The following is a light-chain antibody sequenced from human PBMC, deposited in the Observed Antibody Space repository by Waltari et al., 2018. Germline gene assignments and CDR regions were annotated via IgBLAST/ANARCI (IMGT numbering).Light chain of an antibody. V-gene: IGKV3-20*01. CDR3: QQYGSSPRT. J-gene: IGKJ1*01. Sequence: EIVLTQSPATLSLFPGERATLSGRASQSVTSSFLAWYQQKPGQPPRLLIYGASSRATGIPDRFSGSGSGTDFTLSISSLEPEDFAVYYCQQYGSSPRTFGQGTKVEIK. CDR1: QSVTSSF. CDR2: GAS.